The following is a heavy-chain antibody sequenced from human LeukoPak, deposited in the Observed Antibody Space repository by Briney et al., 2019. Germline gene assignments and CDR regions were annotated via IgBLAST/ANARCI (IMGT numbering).Heavy chain of an antibody. V-gene: IGHV1-8*01. CDR2: MNPNSGNT. J-gene: IGHJ5*02. CDR1: GYTFTSYD. Sequence: GASVKVSCKASGYTFTSYDINWVRQATGQGLEWMGWMNPNSGNTGYAQKFQGRVTITADESTSTAYMELSSLRSEDTAVYYCARGDAYGDYGWFDPWGQGTLVTVSS. CDR3: ARGDAYGDYGWFDP. D-gene: IGHD4-17*01.